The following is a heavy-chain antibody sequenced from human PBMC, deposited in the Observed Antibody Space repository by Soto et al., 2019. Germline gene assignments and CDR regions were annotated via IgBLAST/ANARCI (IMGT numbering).Heavy chain of an antibody. V-gene: IGHV3-30*18. Sequence: GGSLRLSCAASGFTFSSYGMHWVRQAPGKGLEWVAVISYDGSNKYYADSVKGRFTISRDNSKNTLYLQMNSLRAEDTAVYYCAKDQDSSGMVRGGQYFDYWGQGTLVTVSS. D-gene: IGHD3-10*01. CDR2: ISYDGSNK. CDR1: GFTFSSYG. J-gene: IGHJ4*02. CDR3: AKDQDSSGMVRGGQYFDY.